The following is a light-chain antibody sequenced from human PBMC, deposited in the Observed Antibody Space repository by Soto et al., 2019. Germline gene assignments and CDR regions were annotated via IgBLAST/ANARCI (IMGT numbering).Light chain of an antibody. Sequence: EIVLTQSPATLSLSPGERATLSCRASQSFSSYLAWYQQKPGQAPRLLIYDASNRATVIPARFSGSGSGADFALNISSLEPEDFVGYYCQQRSSWYTFGQGTKREI. CDR3: QQRSSWYT. CDR2: DAS. V-gene: IGKV3-11*01. CDR1: QSFSSY. J-gene: IGKJ2*01.